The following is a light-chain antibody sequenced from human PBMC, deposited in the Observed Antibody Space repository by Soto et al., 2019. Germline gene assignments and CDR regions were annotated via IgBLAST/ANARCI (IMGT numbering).Light chain of an antibody. J-gene: IGKJ3*01. CDR2: GAT. V-gene: IGKV3-20*01. CDR3: QQCDSSPFT. CDR1: QSVSSTY. Sequence: EIVLTQSPGTLSLSPGERATISCRASQSVSSTYIAWYQQKPGQAPRLVISGATRRATGIPDRFSVSGSGTDFTLTIRRLEPEDFAVYYCQQCDSSPFTFGPGTKVDIK.